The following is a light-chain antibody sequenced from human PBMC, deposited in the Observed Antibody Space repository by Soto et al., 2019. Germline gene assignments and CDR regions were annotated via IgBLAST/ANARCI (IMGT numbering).Light chain of an antibody. CDR1: QSISNF. Sequence: DIQMTQSPSSLSASVGDRVTITCRASQSISNFLNWYQQTPGRAPKLLIYDASDLQSGVPSRFSGSGSGTDFTLTISSLQPEDFATYYCQQSYSTPLTFGPGTKVDIK. CDR2: DAS. CDR3: QQSYSTPLT. V-gene: IGKV1-39*01. J-gene: IGKJ1*01.